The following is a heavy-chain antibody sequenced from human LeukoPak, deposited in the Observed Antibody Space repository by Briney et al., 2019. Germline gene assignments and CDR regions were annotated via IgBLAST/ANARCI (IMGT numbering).Heavy chain of an antibody. J-gene: IGHJ5*02. V-gene: IGHV1-69*04. D-gene: IGHD2-15*01. CDR3: AGGVGSGGSCRFDP. Sequence: GASVKVSCKASGGTFSSYAISWVRQAPGQGLEWMGRIIPILGIANYAQKFQGRVTITADKSTSTAYMELSSLRSEDTAVYYCAGGVGSGGSCRFDPWGQGTLVTVSS. CDR1: GGTFSSYA. CDR2: IIPILGIA.